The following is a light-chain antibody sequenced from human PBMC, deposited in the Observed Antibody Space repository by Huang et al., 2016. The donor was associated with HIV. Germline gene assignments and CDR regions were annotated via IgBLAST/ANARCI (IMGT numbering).Light chain of an antibody. V-gene: IGKV3-11*01. CDR1: QSVSSY. Sequence: EIVLTQSPATLSLYPGERATLSCRASQSVSSYLAWYQQKPGQAHKLLIYDASNRAKGNPARCRGSRSGTDFTLTISSLEPEDFAVYYCQQRSNWPPLTFGGGTKVEIK. CDR3: QQRSNWPPLT. CDR2: DAS. J-gene: IGKJ4*01.